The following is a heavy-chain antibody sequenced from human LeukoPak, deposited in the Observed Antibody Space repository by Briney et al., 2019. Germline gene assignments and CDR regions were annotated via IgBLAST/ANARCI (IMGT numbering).Heavy chain of an antibody. D-gene: IGHD3-3*01. V-gene: IGHV3-66*01. CDR1: GFTVSSNY. J-gene: IGHJ6*02. CDR3: ARDWVFWSGYYSGTDYGLDV. CDR2: IYSGGST. Sequence: GGSLRLSCAASGFTVSSNYTSWVRQAPGKGLEWVSVIYSGGSTYYADSVKGRFTISRDNSKNSLYLQMNSLRAEDTAVYYCARDWVFWSGYYSGTDYGLDVWGQGTTVTVSS.